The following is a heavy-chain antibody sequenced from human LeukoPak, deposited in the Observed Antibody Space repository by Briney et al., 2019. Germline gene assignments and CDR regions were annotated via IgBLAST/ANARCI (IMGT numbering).Heavy chain of an antibody. D-gene: IGHD6-19*01. Sequence: KPSETLSLTCAVSGGSIRSSSYYWGWIRQPPGKGLEWIGSIYYSGSTYYNPSLKSRVTISVDTSKNQFSLKLSSVTAADTAVYYCASSGWYRGYWGQGTLVTVSS. J-gene: IGHJ4*02. V-gene: IGHV4-39*07. CDR1: GGSIRSSSYY. CDR2: IYYSGST. CDR3: ASSGWYRGY.